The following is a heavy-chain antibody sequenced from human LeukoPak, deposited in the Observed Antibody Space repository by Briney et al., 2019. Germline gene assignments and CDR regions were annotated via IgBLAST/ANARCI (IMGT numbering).Heavy chain of an antibody. J-gene: IGHJ4*02. Sequence: GASVKVSCKVSGYTLTELSMHWVRQAPGKGLEWMGGFDPEDGETIYAQKSQGRVTMTEDTSTDTAYMELSSLRSEDTAVYYCATAQDGGGPSYYFDYWGQGTLVTVSS. CDR1: GYTLTELS. CDR2: FDPEDGET. D-gene: IGHD3-16*01. CDR3: ATAQDGGGPSYYFDY. V-gene: IGHV1-24*01.